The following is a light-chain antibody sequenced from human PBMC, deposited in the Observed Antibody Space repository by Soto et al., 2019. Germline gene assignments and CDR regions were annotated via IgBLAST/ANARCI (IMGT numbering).Light chain of an antibody. J-gene: IGLJ1*01. CDR3: SSYTSSSTYV. CDR2: EVS. Sequence: QSALTQPASVSGSPGQSITTSCTGTSSDVGGYNYVSWSQQHPGKAPQLMIYEVSNRPSGVSNRFSGSKSGNTASLTISGLQAEDEADYYCSSYTSSSTYVLGNGTKVT. V-gene: IGLV2-14*01. CDR1: SSDVGGYNY.